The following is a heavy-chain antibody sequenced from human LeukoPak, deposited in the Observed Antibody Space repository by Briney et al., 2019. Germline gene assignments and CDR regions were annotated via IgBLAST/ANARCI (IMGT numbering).Heavy chain of an antibody. V-gene: IGHV3-7*01. CDR1: GFTFSSYW. CDR2: IKQDGSEK. J-gene: IGHJ4*02. CDR3: ARGLHE. Sequence: GGSLRLSCTASGFTFSSYWMSCVRQAPGKGLEWVANIKQDGSEKYYVDSVKGRFTISRDNAKNSLYLQMNSLKTEDTAEYYCARGLHEWGQGTLVTVSS.